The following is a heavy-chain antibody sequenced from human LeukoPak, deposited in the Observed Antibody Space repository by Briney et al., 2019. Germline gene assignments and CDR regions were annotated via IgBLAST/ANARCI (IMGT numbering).Heavy chain of an antibody. V-gene: IGHV3-23*01. CDR2: ISGGAGSP. D-gene: IGHD1-1*01. CDR3: AKRCSVARGTTGWDY. J-gene: IGHJ4*02. CDR1: RFTFSAYS. Sequence: GGSLSLSCAASRFTFSAYSMSWVRQAPGKGPEWVAGISGGAGSPVYADSVKGRFTISRDNSQNMLFLQMDSLRAEDTALYYCAKRCSVARGTTGWDYWGQGTLVTVSS.